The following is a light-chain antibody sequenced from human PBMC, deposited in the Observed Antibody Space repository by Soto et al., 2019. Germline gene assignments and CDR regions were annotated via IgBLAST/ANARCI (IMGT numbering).Light chain of an antibody. CDR3: QQYDNVPRGVT. J-gene: IGKJ3*01. CDR2: DAS. Sequence: DIQMTQSPSSLSASVGDRVTITCQASQDINNYLNWYQQKPGKAPKLLIYDASNLPTGVPSRFSGSGSGTDFTFTISSLQPEDVATYYCQQYDNVPRGVTFGPGTSVDIK. V-gene: IGKV1-33*01. CDR1: QDINNY.